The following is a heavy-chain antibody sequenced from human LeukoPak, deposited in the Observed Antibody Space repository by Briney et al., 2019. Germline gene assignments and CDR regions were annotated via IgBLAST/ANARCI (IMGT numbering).Heavy chain of an antibody. CDR1: GGSIGSGSYF. V-gene: IGHV4-61*02. D-gene: IGHD2-8*01. Sequence: PSETLSLTCTVSGGSIGSGSYFWSWIRQPAGKGLDYIGRLYTSGTTNYNPSLKSRVTISVDTSKKQFSLNVSSVTAADTAVYYCARVFVPGFDYQNGENWFDPWGQGTLVTVSS. CDR2: LYTSGTT. CDR3: ARVFVPGFDYQNGENWFDP. J-gene: IGHJ5*02.